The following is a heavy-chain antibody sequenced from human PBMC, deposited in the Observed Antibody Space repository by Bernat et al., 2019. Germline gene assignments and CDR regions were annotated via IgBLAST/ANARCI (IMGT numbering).Heavy chain of an antibody. J-gene: IGHJ1*01. V-gene: IGHV3-74*02. D-gene: IGHD3-22*01. CDR3: AKMAYYDSSGYYGYLQH. CDR2: INSDGTMI. Sequence: EVQLVESGGGLVQPGRSLRLSCTASGFTFGDYAMSWVRQAPGKGPVWVSRINSDGTMIDYGDSVKGRFTISRDNAKNTLYLQMNSLRDDDTAVYYCAKMAYYDSSGYYGYLQHWGQGTLVTVSS. CDR1: GFTFGDYA.